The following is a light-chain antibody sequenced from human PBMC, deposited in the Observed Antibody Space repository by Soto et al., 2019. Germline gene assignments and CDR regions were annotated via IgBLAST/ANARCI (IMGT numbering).Light chain of an antibody. CDR2: SNN. J-gene: IGLJ2*01. V-gene: IGLV1-44*01. CDR1: SSNIGSNT. Sequence: QSVLTQPPSASGTPGQRVTISCSGSSSNIGSNTVNWYQQLPGTAPKLLIYSNNQRPSGVPDRFSGSKSGTSASLAISGLKSEDEADYYCEAWDESLNGRVVFGGGTKLTVL. CDR3: EAWDESLNGRVV.